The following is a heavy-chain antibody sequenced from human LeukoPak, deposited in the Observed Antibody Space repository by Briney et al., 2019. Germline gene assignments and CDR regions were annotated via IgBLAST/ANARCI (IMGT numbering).Heavy chain of an antibody. J-gene: IGHJ4*02. CDR2: ISYDGSNK. D-gene: IGHD6-13*01. CDR3: AKEQATGEIDY. V-gene: IGHV3-30*18. Sequence: GGSLRLSCAASGFTFSTYALSWVRQAPGKGLEWVAVISYDGSNKYYVDSVKGRFTISRDNSKDTLYLQMNSLRAEDTAVFYCAKEQATGEIDYWGQGTLVTVSS. CDR1: GFTFSTYA.